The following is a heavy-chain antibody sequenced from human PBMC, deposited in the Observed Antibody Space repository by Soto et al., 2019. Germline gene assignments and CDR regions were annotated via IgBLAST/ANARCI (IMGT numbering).Heavy chain of an antibody. D-gene: IGHD3-22*01. Sequence: GGSLRLSCAASGFTFSTSDMNWVHQAPGKXLEWVSYISGSSSTIYYADSVKGRFTISRDNVKNSLFLQMNSLRDEDTAVYYCARASGYYDTSGYYGAFYYYGMDVWGQGTTVTVSS. V-gene: IGHV3-48*02. J-gene: IGHJ6*02. CDR1: GFTFSTSD. CDR2: ISGSSSTI. CDR3: ARASGYYDTSGYYGAFYYYGMDV.